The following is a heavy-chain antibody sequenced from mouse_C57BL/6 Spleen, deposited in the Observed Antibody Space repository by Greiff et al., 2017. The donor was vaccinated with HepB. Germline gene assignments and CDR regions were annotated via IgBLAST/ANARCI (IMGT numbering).Heavy chain of an antibody. Sequence: QVHVKQPGAELVMPGASVKLSCKASGYTFTSYWMHWVKQRPGQGLEWIGEIDPSDSYTNYNQKFKGKSTLTVDKSSSTAYMQLSSLTSEDSAVYYCARRDYYGRGAMDYWGQVTSVTVSS. D-gene: IGHD1-1*01. CDR3: ARRDYYGRGAMDY. V-gene: IGHV1-69*01. CDR2: IDPSDSYT. CDR1: GYTFTSYW. J-gene: IGHJ4*01.